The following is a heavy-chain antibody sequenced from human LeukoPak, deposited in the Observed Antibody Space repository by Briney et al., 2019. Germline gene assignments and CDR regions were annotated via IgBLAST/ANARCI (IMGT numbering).Heavy chain of an antibody. CDR1: GFPFSNYW. CDR3: ARTFGSGRYPGDWFDP. CDR2: IYTDGSST. V-gene: IGHV3-74*01. Sequence: GGSLRLSCTASGFPFSNYWMHWVRQGPGKGLEWVSRIYTDGSSTTYADSVKGRFTISRDNAKNTLYLQMSSLRAEDTAVYYCARTFGSGRYPGDWFDPWGQGTLVTVSS. D-gene: IGHD6-19*01. J-gene: IGHJ5*02.